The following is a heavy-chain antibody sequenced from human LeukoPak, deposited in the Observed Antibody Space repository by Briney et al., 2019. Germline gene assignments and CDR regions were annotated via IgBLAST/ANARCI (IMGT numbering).Heavy chain of an antibody. D-gene: IGHD1-26*01. V-gene: IGHV3-30-3*01. J-gene: IGHJ4*02. Sequence: GGSLRLSCAASGFTFSNYAMHWVRQAPGKGLEWVAVISYDGSNKYYADSVKGRFTISRDNSKNTLYLQMNSLREEDTAVYYCARKGTLPWELLEYWGQGTLVTVSS. CDR1: GFTFSNYA. CDR2: ISYDGSNK. CDR3: ARKGTLPWELLEY.